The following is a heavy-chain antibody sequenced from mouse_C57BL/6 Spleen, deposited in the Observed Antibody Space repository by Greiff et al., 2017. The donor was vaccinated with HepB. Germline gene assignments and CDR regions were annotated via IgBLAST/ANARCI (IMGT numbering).Heavy chain of an antibody. Sequence: EVQLVESGGGLVKPGGSLKLSCAASGFTFSSYTMSWVRQTPEKRLEWVATISGGGGNTYYPDSVKGRFTISRDNAKNTLYLQMSSLRSEDTALYYCARDYDYDVESAMDYWGQGTSVTVSS. CDR3: ARDYDYDVESAMDY. D-gene: IGHD2-4*01. CDR2: ISGGGGNT. V-gene: IGHV5-9*01. CDR1: GFTFSSYT. J-gene: IGHJ4*01.